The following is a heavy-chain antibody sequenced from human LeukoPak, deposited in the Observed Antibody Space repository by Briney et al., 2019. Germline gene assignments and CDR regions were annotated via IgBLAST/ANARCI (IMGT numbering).Heavy chain of an antibody. J-gene: IGHJ4*02. CDR2: ISRSSTTM. V-gene: IGHV3-48*04. CDR1: EFSFSAYA. D-gene: IGHD3-3*01. CDR3: AKAPTYYDFWSGYYNTVYFDY. Sequence: GGSLRLSCAASEFSFSAYAMNWVRQAPGKGLEWISYISRSSTTMYYADSVEGRFTISRDNTKNSLYLQMSSLRAEDTAVYYCAKAPTYYDFWSGYYNTVYFDYWGQGTLVTVSS.